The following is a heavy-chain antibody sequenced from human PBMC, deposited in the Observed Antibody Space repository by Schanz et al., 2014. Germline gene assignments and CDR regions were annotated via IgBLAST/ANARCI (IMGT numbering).Heavy chain of an antibody. D-gene: IGHD6-6*01. Sequence: QVQLVQSGAEVKKPGASLKVSCKASGYTFTSYFIHWVRQAPGQGLEWMGIINLYGGSTNYAQKFQGRVTVTRDTSTSTVYMDLRSLRSDDTAVYYCARDQSPYTNSSDVRYFDYWGQGSLVTVSS. CDR2: INLYGGST. CDR1: GYTFTSYF. CDR3: ARDQSPYTNSSDVRYFDY. J-gene: IGHJ4*02. V-gene: IGHV1-46*01.